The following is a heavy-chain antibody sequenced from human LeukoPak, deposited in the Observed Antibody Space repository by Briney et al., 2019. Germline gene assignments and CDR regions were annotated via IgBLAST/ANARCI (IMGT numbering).Heavy chain of an antibody. CDR1: GGSISSAGFS. CDR2: IYHAGST. CDR3: ARAIIMVRGLGNFFDP. Sequence: SETLSLTGAVSGGSISSAGFSWSWLRQPPGKGLEWIGSIYHAGSTYYNPSLKSRVTMSVDRSKRQFSLNLKSVNAADTAVYYCARAIIMVRGLGNFFDPWGQGTLVTVSS. D-gene: IGHD3-10*01. J-gene: IGHJ5*02. V-gene: IGHV4-30-2*01.